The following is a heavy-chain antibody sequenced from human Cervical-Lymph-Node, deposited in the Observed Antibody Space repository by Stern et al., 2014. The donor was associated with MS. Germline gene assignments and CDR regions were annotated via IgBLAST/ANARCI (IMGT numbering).Heavy chain of an antibody. V-gene: IGHV4-61*01. CDR1: GDSVNSRLDY. D-gene: IGHD2-15*01. CDR2: VYYSGIT. Sequence: VQLEESGPGLVKPSETLSLTCTVSGDSVNSRLDYWSWIRQPPGKVLEWLGYVYYSGITNYNPSLKSRVTISVDTSKNQFSLKLTSVSAADTAVYYCARLDCSGGICYSFDYWGQGTLVTVPS. CDR3: ARLDCSGGICYSFDY. J-gene: IGHJ4*01.